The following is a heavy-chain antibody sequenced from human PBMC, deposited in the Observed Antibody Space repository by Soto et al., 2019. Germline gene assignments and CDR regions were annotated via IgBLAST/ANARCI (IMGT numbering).Heavy chain of an antibody. Sequence: SETLSLTCTVSGGSISSGGYYWSWIRQHPGKGLEWIGYIYYSGSTYYNPSLKSRVTISVDTSKNQFSLKLSSVTAADTAVYYCSSSWYGGYFDYWGQGTLVTVSS. CDR3: SSSWYGGYFDY. D-gene: IGHD6-13*01. J-gene: IGHJ4*02. V-gene: IGHV4-31*03. CDR2: IYYSGST. CDR1: GGSISSGGYY.